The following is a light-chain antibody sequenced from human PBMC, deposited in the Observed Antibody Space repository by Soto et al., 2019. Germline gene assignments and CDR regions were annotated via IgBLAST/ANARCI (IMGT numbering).Light chain of an antibody. CDR2: DVS. Sequence: QSVLTQPASVSGSPGQSMTISCTGTSSDVGGYNYVSWYQQNPGKAPKLMIYDVSNRPSGVSNRFSGSKSGNTASLTISGLQAEDEADYYCTSYTSSSTPYVFGGGTKVTVL. V-gene: IGLV2-14*01. J-gene: IGLJ1*01. CDR3: TSYTSSSTPYV. CDR1: SSDVGGYNY.